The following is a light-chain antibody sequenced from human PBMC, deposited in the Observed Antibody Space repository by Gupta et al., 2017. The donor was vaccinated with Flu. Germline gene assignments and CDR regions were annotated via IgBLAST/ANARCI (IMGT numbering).Light chain of an antibody. CDR2: GAS. J-gene: IGKJ1*01. CDR1: QTITNNY. Sequence: EIVLTQSPGSLSLSPGEGATLSCRASQTITNNYLAWYQQKVGQAPRLLIYGASSRATGVPDRFSGSGSGADFTLSISTLEPEDFAVYYCQQSSTPPWTFGQGTMVEIK. CDR3: QQSSTPPWT. V-gene: IGKV3-20*01.